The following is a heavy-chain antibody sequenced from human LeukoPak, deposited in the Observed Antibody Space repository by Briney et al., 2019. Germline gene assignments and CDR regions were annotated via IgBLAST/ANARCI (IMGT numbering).Heavy chain of an antibody. CDR2: INAGNGNT. V-gene: IGHV1-3*01. CDR1: GYTFSRYT. J-gene: IGHJ4*02. CDR3: ARGNDYGDPHLDAFDY. D-gene: IGHD4-17*01. Sequence: ASETVSCKASGYTFSRYTLHWVRQAPGQRLEWMGWINAGNGNTKYSQKFQGRVTITRDTSASTDYMELSSLRSEDTAVYYCARGNDYGDPHLDAFDYWGQGTLVTVSS.